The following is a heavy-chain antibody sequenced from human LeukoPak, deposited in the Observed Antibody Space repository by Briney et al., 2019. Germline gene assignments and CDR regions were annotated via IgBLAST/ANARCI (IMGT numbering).Heavy chain of an antibody. J-gene: IGHJ4*02. CDR1: GFIFSSFA. V-gene: IGHV3-48*01. CDR3: ARDHNWGFDY. D-gene: IGHD7-27*01. CDR2: ISPTYDI. Sequence: PGGSLRLSCAASGFIFSSFAMNWVRQAPGKGLEWVSYISPTYDIYYSDSVRGRFTISRDNAKNSLYLQMNSLRAEDTAVYYCARDHNWGFDYWGQGTLVAVSS.